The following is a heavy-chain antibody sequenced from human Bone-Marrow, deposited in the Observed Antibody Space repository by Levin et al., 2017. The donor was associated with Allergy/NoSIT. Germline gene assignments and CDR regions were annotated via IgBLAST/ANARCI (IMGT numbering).Heavy chain of an antibody. D-gene: IGHD6-13*01. V-gene: IGHV5-51*01. J-gene: IGHJ4*02. CDR2: IYPGDSDT. CDR3: ARARNPKQQLVPGFDY. CDR1: GYSFTSYW. Sequence: NRGESLKISCKGSGYSFTSYWIGWVRQMPGKGLEWMGIIYPGDSDTRYSPSFQGQVTISADKSISTAYLQWSSLKASDTAMYYCARARNPKQQLVPGFDYWGQGTLVTVSS.